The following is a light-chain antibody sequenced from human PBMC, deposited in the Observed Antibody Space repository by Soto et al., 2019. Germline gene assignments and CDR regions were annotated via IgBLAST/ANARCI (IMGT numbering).Light chain of an antibody. J-gene: IGKJ4*01. Sequence: EIVLTQSPATLSLSPGERATLSCRASQSVSSYLAWYQQKPGQAPRLLIYDVSNRATGVPASFSGSGSGTDFTLTISSLEPEDFAVYYCQQRRKWPLTFGGGTKVEIK. CDR1: QSVSSY. V-gene: IGKV3-11*01. CDR2: DVS. CDR3: QQRRKWPLT.